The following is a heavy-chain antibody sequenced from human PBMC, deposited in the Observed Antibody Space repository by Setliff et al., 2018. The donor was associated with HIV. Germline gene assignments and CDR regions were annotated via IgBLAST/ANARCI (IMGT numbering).Heavy chain of an antibody. V-gene: IGHV1-46*01. CDR2: INPSTGGT. CDR3: ARDQGEAATRWDAFDI. J-gene: IGHJ3*02. D-gene: IGHD6-13*01. Sequence: ASVKVSCKASGYTLTSYYIHWVRQAPGQGLEWMGIINPSTGGTSFAQKFQGRVTMTTDTSTSTVSMQLSSLTSEDTAVYYCARDQGEAATRWDAFDIWGQGTLVT. CDR1: GYTLTSYY.